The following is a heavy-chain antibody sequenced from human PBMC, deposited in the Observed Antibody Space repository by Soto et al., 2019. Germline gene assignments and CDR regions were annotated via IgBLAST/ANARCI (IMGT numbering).Heavy chain of an antibody. Sequence: GASVKVSCKASGYTFTGYYMHWVRQAPGQGRELMGWINPNSGGTNYAQKFQGRVTMTRDTSISTAYMALSRLRSDDTAVYYCARAYCGGDCYRNYFDYWGQGTLVTVSS. D-gene: IGHD2-21*02. CDR1: GYTFTGYY. J-gene: IGHJ4*02. CDR3: ARAYCGGDCYRNYFDY. CDR2: INPNSGGT. V-gene: IGHV1-2*02.